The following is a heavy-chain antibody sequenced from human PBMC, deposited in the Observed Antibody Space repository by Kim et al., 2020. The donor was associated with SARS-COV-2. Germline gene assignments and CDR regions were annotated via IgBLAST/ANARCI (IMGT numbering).Heavy chain of an antibody. Sequence: SETLSLTCTVSGGSISSYYWSWIRQPPGKGLEWIGYIYYSGSTNYNPSLKSRVTISVDTSKNQFSLKLSSVTAADTAVYYCARDRRDGYDYWGQGTLVTVSS. CDR1: GGSISSYY. J-gene: IGHJ4*02. V-gene: IGHV4-59*13. D-gene: IGHD5-12*01. CDR2: IYYSGST. CDR3: ARDRRDGYDY.